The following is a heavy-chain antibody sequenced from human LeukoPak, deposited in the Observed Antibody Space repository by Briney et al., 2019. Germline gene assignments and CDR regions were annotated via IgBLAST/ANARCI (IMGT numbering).Heavy chain of an antibody. CDR3: ARDGYSSGWYVRGFDY. CDR2: IIPIFGTA. J-gene: IGHJ4*02. CDR1: GGTFSIYA. V-gene: IGHV1-69*05. Sequence: SVKVSCKASGGTFSIYAISCVRQAPGQGLEWMGRIIPIFGTANYAQNFQGRVTITTDESTSTACMELSSLRSEDTAVYYCARDGYSSGWYVRGFDYWGQGTLVTVSS. D-gene: IGHD6-19*01.